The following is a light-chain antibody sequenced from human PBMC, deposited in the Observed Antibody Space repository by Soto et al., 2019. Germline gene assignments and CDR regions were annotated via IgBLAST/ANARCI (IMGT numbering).Light chain of an antibody. J-gene: IGKJ1*01. V-gene: IGKV3-20*01. CDR1: QSVSSDY. CDR2: SAS. Sequence: IVLTQSPGTLSLSPGERASVSCRASQSVSSDYLAWYQQKAGLAPRLLIYSASRRATGIPDRFTGSGSGTDFTLTINRVEPEDFAVYFCQQYAGSPRTFGQGTKVDI. CDR3: QQYAGSPRT.